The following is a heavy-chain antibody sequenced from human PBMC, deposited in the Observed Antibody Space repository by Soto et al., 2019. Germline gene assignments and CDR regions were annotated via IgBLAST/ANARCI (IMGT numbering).Heavy chain of an antibody. D-gene: IGHD2-15*01. V-gene: IGHV1-69*08. CDR1: GDTFSSYT. Sequence: QVQLVQSGAEVKEPGSSVKVSCKASGDTFSSYTISWVRQAPGQWLEWMGRIIPILSIAHYARHLQGRVTITADKSTRTASTELSSLGSEDTAMSYCAREKGRSHPYYFDYWCQGTLVTVYS. CDR2: IIPILSIA. J-gene: IGHJ4*02. CDR3: AREKGRSHPYYFDY.